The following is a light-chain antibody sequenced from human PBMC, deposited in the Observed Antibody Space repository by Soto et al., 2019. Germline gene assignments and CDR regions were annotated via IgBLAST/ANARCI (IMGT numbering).Light chain of an antibody. CDR3: AAWDDSLRGVI. CDR1: SSNIGYSY. Sequence: QSVVTQPPSASGTPGQRVTISCSGGSSNIGYSYVYWYQQVPGTAPKLLIQRNNQRPSGVPDRCSGSKSGTSASLAISGLRSADEADYFCAAWDDSLRGVIFGGGTKLTVL. V-gene: IGLV1-47*01. CDR2: RNN. J-gene: IGLJ2*01.